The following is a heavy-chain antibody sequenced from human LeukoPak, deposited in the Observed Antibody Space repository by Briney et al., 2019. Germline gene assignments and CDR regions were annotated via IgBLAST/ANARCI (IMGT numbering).Heavy chain of an antibody. CDR3: TTVASVVVVAATSLPFDY. CDR1: GFTFSSYG. D-gene: IGHD2-15*01. Sequence: GGSLRLSCAASGFTFSSYGMSWVRQAPGKGLEWVSAISGSGGSTYYADSVKGRFTISRDNSKNTLYLQMNSLRAEDTAVYYCTTVASVVVVAATSLPFDYWGQGTLVTVSS. CDR2: ISGSGGST. V-gene: IGHV3-23*01. J-gene: IGHJ4*02.